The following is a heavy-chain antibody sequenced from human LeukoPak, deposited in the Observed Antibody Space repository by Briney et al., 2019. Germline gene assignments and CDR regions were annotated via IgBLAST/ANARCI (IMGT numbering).Heavy chain of an antibody. CDR3: ATDLGWNDVRNDY. D-gene: IGHD1-1*01. V-gene: IGHV1-24*01. J-gene: IGHJ4*02. CDR1: GYTFTSYD. CDR2: FDPEDGKT. Sequence: ASVKVSCKASGYTFTSYDINWVRQAPGKGLEWMGGFDPEDGKTIYAQKFQGRVTMTEDTSTDTAYMELSSLRSEDTAVYYCATDLGWNDVRNDYWGQGTLVTVSS.